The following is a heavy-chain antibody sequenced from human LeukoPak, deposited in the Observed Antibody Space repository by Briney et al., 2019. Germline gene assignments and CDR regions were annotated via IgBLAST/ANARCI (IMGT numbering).Heavy chain of an antibody. J-gene: IGHJ4*02. V-gene: IGHV1-69*06. CDR3: AGGRPRGYCSGGSCYHNFDY. D-gene: IGHD2-15*01. CDR1: GGTFSSYA. CDR2: IIPIFGTT. Sequence: SVKVSCKASGGTFSSYAISWVRQAPGQGLEWMGGIIPIFGTTNYAQKFQDRVTITADKSTSTAYMEVSSLRSEDTAVYYCAGGRPRGYCSGGSCYHNFDYWGQGTLVTVSS.